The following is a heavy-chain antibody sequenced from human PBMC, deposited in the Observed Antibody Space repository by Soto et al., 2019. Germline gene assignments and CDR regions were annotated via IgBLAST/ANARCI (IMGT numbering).Heavy chain of an antibody. CDR2: IYYSGST. J-gene: IGHJ5*02. CDR3: ARTNLGCISTSCYVRWFDP. D-gene: IGHD2-2*01. Sequence: QVQLQESGPGLVKPSQTLSLTCTVSGGSISSGGYYWSWIRQHPGKGLEWIGYIYYSGSTYYNPSLKSRVTISVDTSKNQFSLKLSSVTAADTAVYYCARTNLGCISTSCYVRWFDPWGQGTLVTVSS. V-gene: IGHV4-31*03. CDR1: GGSISSGGYY.